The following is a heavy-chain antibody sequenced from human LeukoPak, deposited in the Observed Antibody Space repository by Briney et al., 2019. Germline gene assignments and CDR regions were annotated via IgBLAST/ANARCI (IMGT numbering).Heavy chain of an antibody. CDR1: GFSFSDYW. Sequence: GGSLRLSCAASGFSFSDYWMLWVRQAPGKGLLWVSRVKGDGSGITYADSVKGRFTISGDNAKNTLYLQMNSLRVEDTAVYYCARDYWGSGDYWGQGTLVTVSS. V-gene: IGHV3-74*01. CDR2: VKGDGSGI. D-gene: IGHD7-27*01. J-gene: IGHJ4*02. CDR3: ARDYWGSGDY.